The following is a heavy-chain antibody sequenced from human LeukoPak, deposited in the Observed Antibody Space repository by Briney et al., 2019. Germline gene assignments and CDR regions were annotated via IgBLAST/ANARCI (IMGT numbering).Heavy chain of an antibody. J-gene: IGHJ4*02. CDR1: GYTFTGYY. Sequence: ASVKVSCTASGYTFTGYYMHWVRQAPGQGLEWMGWINPNSGGTNYAQKFQGRVTMTRDTSISTAYMEPSRLRSDDTAVYYCARDSTPQQLVPKAGNQESDYWGQGTLVTVSS. V-gene: IGHV1-2*02. CDR3: ARDSTPQQLVPKAGNQESDY. D-gene: IGHD6-13*01. CDR2: INPNSGGT.